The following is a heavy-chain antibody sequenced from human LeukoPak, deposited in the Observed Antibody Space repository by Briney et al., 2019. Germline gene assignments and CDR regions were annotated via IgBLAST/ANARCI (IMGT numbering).Heavy chain of an antibody. J-gene: IGHJ5*02. V-gene: IGHV4-34*01. Sequence: SETLSLTCAVYGGSFSGYYWSWIRQPPGKGLEWIGEIHHSGSTNYNPSLKSRVTISVDTSKSQFSLKLSSVAAADTAVYYCARGDGYNSRRFDPWGQGTLVTVSS. CDR1: GGSFSGYY. D-gene: IGHD5-24*01. CDR2: IHHSGST. CDR3: ARGDGYNSRRFDP.